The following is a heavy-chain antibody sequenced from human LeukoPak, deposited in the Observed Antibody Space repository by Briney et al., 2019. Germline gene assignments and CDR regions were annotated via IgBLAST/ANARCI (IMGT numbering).Heavy chain of an antibody. Sequence: SETLSLTCTVSGGSISSYYWSWLRQPPGKGLEWIGYNYYSGSTNYNPSLKSRVTISVDTSKNQFSLKLSSVTAADTAVYYCARINYDSSGYRSDYWGQGTLVTVSS. J-gene: IGHJ4*02. CDR2: NYYSGST. V-gene: IGHV4-59*01. CDR1: GGSISSYY. D-gene: IGHD3-22*01. CDR3: ARINYDSSGYRSDY.